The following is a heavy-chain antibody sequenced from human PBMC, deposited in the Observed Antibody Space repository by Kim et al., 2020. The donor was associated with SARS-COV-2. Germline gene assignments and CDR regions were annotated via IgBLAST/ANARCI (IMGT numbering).Heavy chain of an antibody. CDR3: ARHSHSFFRGVNRPNWFDP. Sequence: GASLKISCKGSGYSFTSYWISWVRQMPGKGLEWMGRIDPSDSYTNYSPSFQGHVTISADKSISTAYLQWSSLKASDTAMYYCARHSHSFFRGVNRPNWFDPWGQGTLVTVSS. CDR1: GYSFTSYW. V-gene: IGHV5-10-1*01. CDR2: IDPSDSYT. D-gene: IGHD3-10*01. J-gene: IGHJ5*02.